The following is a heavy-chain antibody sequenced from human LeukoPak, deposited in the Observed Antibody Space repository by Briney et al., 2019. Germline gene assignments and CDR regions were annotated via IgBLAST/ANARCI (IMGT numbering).Heavy chain of an antibody. V-gene: IGHV4-39*07. Sequence: SETLSLTCTVSGGSISSSSYYWGWIRQPPGKGLEWIGSIYYSGSTYYNPSLKSRVTISVDTSKNQFSLKLSSVTAADTAVYYCARERGSSWYRGLFDYWGQGTLVTVSS. D-gene: IGHD6-13*01. CDR3: ARERGSSWYRGLFDY. CDR1: GGSISSSSYY. J-gene: IGHJ4*02. CDR2: IYYSGST.